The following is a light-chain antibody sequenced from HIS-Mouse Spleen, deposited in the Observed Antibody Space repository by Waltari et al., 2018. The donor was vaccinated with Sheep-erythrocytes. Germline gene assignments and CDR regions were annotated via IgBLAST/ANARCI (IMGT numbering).Light chain of an antibody. CDR1: SSDVGGYYY. Sequence: QSALTQPRSVSGSPGQSVTISCTGTSSDVGGYYYGSWYQQHPGKAPKLMIYAVLKRPAGVPDRFSGSKSGNTASLTISGLQAEDEADYYCCSYAGSYNHVFATGTKVTVL. CDR2: AVL. CDR3: CSYAGSYNHV. V-gene: IGLV2-11*01. J-gene: IGLJ1*01.